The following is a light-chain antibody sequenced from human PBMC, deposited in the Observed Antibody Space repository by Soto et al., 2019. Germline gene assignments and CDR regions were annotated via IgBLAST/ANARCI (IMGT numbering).Light chain of an antibody. Sequence: DLVMTPSPDALSVSLGERATINCKSSQIVLYSSNNKNYLAWYQQKPGQPPKLLIYWASTRESGVPDRFSGSGSGTDFTLTISSLQAEDVAVYYCQHYYTTPLTFGGGTKVDIK. J-gene: IGKJ4*01. V-gene: IGKV4-1*01. CDR3: QHYYTTPLT. CDR1: QIVLYSSNNKNY. CDR2: WAS.